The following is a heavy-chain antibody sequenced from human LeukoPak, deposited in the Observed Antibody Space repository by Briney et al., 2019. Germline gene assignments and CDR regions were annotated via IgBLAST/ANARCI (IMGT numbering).Heavy chain of an antibody. CDR3: ARRSRQWLVPSWFDP. CDR1: GGSISSYY. Sequence: SETLSLTCTVSGGSISSYYWSWIRQPPGKGLEWIGYIYYGGSTNYNPSLKSRVTISVDKSKNQFSLKLSSVTAADTAVYYCARRSRQWLVPSWFDPWGQGTLVTVSS. V-gene: IGHV4-59*12. D-gene: IGHD6-19*01. J-gene: IGHJ5*02. CDR2: IYYGGST.